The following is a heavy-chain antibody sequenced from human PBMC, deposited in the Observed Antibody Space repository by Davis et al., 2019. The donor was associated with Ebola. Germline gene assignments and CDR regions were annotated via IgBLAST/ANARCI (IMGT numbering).Heavy chain of an antibody. CDR2: INYSGST. Sequence: MPSETLSLTCAAYGGSFSGYYWTWIRQPPGKGLEWIGEINYSGSTNYNPSLKSRVTISVDTSKNQFSLKLSSVTAADTAVYYCAREGGFGGYGMDVWGQGTTVTVSS. D-gene: IGHD3-10*01. CDR3: AREGGFGGYGMDV. V-gene: IGHV4-34*01. CDR1: GGSFSGYY. J-gene: IGHJ6*02.